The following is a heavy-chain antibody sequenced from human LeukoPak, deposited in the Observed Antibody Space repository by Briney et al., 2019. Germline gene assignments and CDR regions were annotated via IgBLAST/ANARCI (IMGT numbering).Heavy chain of an antibody. Sequence: GGSLRLSCAASGFTFSSYAMSWVRQAPGKGLEWVSAISGSGDSTYYADSVKGRFTISRDNSKNTLYLQMNSLRAEDTAVYYCAKDLGPRGWSKYFDYWGQGTLVTVSS. J-gene: IGHJ4*02. D-gene: IGHD6-19*01. CDR2: ISGSGDST. CDR3: AKDLGPRGWSKYFDY. V-gene: IGHV3-23*01. CDR1: GFTFSSYA.